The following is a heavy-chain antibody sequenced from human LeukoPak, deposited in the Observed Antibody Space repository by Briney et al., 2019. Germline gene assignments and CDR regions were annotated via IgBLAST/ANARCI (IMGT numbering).Heavy chain of an antibody. J-gene: IGHJ4*02. Sequence: SETLSLTCTVSGGSFSIHNYYWTWIRQPPGKGLEWIGSIYYDGSTYYYPSLKSRVTISADTSKMQFSLKLNSVTAADTAVYYCARRIVRGDYYSDDSWGQGTLVTVSS. D-gene: IGHD3-22*01. CDR2: IYYDGST. V-gene: IGHV4-39*01. CDR1: GGSFSIHNYY. CDR3: ARRIVRGDYYSDDS.